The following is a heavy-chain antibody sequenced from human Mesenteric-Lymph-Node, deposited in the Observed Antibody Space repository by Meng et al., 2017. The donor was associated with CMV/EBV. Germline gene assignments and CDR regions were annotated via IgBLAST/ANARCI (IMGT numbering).Heavy chain of an antibody. D-gene: IGHD6-13*01. CDR2: IIPILGIA. CDR3: ARDGGSSSWYGMDV. V-gene: IGHV1-69*04. Sequence: SVKVSCKASGGTFSSYAISWVRQAPGQGLEWMGRIIPILGIANYAQKFQGRVTITADKSTSTAYMELSSLRSEDTAVYYCARDGGSSSWYGMDVWGQGTTVTVSS. CDR1: GGTFSSYA. J-gene: IGHJ6*02.